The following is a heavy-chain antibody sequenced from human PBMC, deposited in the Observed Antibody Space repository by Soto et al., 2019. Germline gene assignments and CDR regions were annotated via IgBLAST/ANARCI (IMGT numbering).Heavy chain of an antibody. Sequence: GASVKVSCKASGYSFTSYGISWVRQAPGQGLERMGWISTDNGNTDFAQDLQGRVTMTTDTSTNTAYMELRSLRSDDTAVYFGASHTPRFAERGGPDYWGQGTLVTVSA. D-gene: IGHD3-16*01. V-gene: IGHV1-18*01. J-gene: IGHJ4*02. CDR2: ISTDNGNT. CDR1: GYSFTSYG. CDR3: ASHTPRFAERGGPDY.